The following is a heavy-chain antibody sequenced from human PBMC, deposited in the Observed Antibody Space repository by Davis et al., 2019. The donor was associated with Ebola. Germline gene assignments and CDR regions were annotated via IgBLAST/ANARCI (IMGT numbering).Heavy chain of an antibody. CDR1: GFTFSSYW. CDR3: ARVSSGVIVY. Sequence: GESLKISCAASGFTFSSYWMSCVRQAPGKGLEWVANIKQDGSEKYYVDSVKGRFTISRDNAKNSLYLQMNSLRAEDTAVYYCARVSSGVIVYWGQGTLVTVSS. V-gene: IGHV3-7*01. J-gene: IGHJ4*02. CDR2: IKQDGSEK. D-gene: IGHD2-15*01.